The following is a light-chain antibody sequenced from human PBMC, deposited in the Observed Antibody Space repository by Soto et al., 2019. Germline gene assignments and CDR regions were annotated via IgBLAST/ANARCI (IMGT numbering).Light chain of an antibody. J-gene: IGKJ4*01. CDR1: QSIGSY. CDR2: AAS. Sequence: DIQMTQSPSSLSASVGDGVTITCRASQSIGSYLNWYQQKPGKAPKLVIYAASSLQSGVSSWFSGSGSGKDFTLTISSLQPEDFATYFCQQYDDITALTFGGGTNVEMK. CDR3: QQYDDITALT. V-gene: IGKV1-39*01.